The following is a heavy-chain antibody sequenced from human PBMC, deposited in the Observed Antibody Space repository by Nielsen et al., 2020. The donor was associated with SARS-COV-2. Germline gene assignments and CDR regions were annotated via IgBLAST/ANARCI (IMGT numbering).Heavy chain of an antibody. Sequence: ASVKVSCKASGYTFTGYYMHWVRQAPGQGLEWMGRINPNSGGTNYAQKLQGRVTMTTDTSTSTAYMELRSLRSDDTAVYYCARASRGWSGYYYADYWGQGTLVTVSS. CDR2: INPNSGGT. CDR1: GYTFTGYY. D-gene: IGHD3-3*01. CDR3: ARASRGWSGYYYADY. V-gene: IGHV1-2*06. J-gene: IGHJ4*02.